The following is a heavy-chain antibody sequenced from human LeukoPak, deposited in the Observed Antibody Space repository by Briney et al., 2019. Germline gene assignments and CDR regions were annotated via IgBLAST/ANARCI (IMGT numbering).Heavy chain of an antibody. D-gene: IGHD2-15*01. J-gene: IGHJ4*02. V-gene: IGHV3-30*02. CDR1: GFTFSSYG. CDR3: TNSFGAALYFDS. CDR2: IRYDGSNK. Sequence: QSGGSLRLSCAASGFTFSSYGMHWVRQAPGKGLEWVAFIRYDGSNKYYTDSVKGRFTISRDNSKNTLYLQMNSLRPEDTAVYYCTNSFGAALYFDSWGQGTLLTVSS.